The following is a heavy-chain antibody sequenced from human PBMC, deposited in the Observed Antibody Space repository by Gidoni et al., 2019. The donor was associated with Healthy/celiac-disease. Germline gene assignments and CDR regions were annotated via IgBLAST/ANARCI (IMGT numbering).Heavy chain of an antibody. V-gene: IGHV4-39*07. Sequence: QLQLQESGPGLVKPSETLSLTCTVSGGSISSSSYYWGWIRQPPGKGLGWIGSSDYRGSTYTNPALKCRDTISVDTSRNQFSLKPVSLPAADTAVFSGARLGRGGGYWGQGTLVTVSS. CDR1: GGSISSSSYY. D-gene: IGHD3-16*01. J-gene: IGHJ4*02. CDR3: ARLGRGGGY. CDR2: SDYRGST.